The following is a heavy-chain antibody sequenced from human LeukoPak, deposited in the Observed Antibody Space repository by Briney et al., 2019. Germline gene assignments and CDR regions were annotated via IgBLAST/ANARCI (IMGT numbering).Heavy chain of an antibody. D-gene: IGHD3-9*01. Sequence: KPSEALSLTCAVYGGSFSGYYWSWIRQPPGKGLEWIGEINHSGSTNYNPSLKSRATISVDTSKNQFSLKLSSVTAADTAVYYCARGRFQLRYFDWLLPFDYWGQGTLVTVSS. CDR2: INHSGST. J-gene: IGHJ4*02. CDR1: GGSFSGYY. V-gene: IGHV4-34*01. CDR3: ARGRFQLRYFDWLLPFDY.